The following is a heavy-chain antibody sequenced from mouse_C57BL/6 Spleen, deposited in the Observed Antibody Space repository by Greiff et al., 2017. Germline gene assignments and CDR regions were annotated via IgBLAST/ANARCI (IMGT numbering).Heavy chain of an antibody. J-gene: IGHJ4*01. Sequence: EVQGVESGGGLVKPGGSLKLSCAASGFTFSDYGMHWVRQAPEKGLEWVAYISSGSSTIYYADTVKGRFTISRDNAKNTLFLQMTSLRSEDTAMYYCARGAYSNYVDYAMDYWGQGTSVTVPS. CDR2: ISSGSSTI. CDR3: ARGAYSNYVDYAMDY. CDR1: GFTFSDYG. D-gene: IGHD2-5*01. V-gene: IGHV5-17*01.